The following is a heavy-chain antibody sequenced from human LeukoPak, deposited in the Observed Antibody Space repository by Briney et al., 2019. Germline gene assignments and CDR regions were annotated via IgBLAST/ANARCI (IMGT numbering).Heavy chain of an antibody. D-gene: IGHD3-10*01. J-gene: IGHJ4*02. Sequence: GGSLRLSCVASGFTFRSYWMSWVRQAPGKGLEWVGFIRSKAYGGTTEYAASVKGRFTISRDDSKSIAYLQMNSLKTEDTAVYYCTSPINPDYYGSGTGGGYLGYWGQGTLVTVSS. CDR3: TSPINPDYYGSGTGGGYLGY. V-gene: IGHV3-49*02. CDR1: GFTFRSYW. CDR2: IRSKAYGGTT.